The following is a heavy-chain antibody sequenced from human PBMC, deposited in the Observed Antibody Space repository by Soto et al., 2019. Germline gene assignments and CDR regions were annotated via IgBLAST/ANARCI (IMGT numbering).Heavy chain of an antibody. CDR1: GGTFSSYA. V-gene: IGHV1-69*01. D-gene: IGHD2-15*01. Sequence: QVQLVQSGAEVKKPGSSVKVSCKASGGTFSSYAISWVRQAPGQGLEWMGGIIPIFGTANYAQKFQGRVTIPADESTSKAYMGLSSLRSEDTAVYYGPIYCSGGSCYSEGTYYFYGMDVWGHGTTVTVSS. J-gene: IGHJ6*02. CDR3: PIYCSGGSCYSEGTYYFYGMDV. CDR2: IIPIFGTA.